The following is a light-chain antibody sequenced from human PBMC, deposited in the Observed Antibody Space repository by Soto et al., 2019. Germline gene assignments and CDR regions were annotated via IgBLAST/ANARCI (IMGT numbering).Light chain of an antibody. CDR2: GAS. Sequence: EIVLTQSPGTLSLSPGERATLSCRASQSVSSSYLAWYQQKPGQAPRLLIYGASSRATGIPDRFSGSASGTVFTLTISRLEPEDFAVYYCQQYDSSPWTFGQGTKVEIK. CDR1: QSVSSSY. CDR3: QQYDSSPWT. V-gene: IGKV3-20*01. J-gene: IGKJ1*01.